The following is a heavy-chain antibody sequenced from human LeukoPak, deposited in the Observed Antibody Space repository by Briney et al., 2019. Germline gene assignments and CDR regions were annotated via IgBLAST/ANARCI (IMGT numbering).Heavy chain of an antibody. V-gene: IGHV3-33*06. CDR1: GFTFSSYG. CDR3: AKDPRGSYSRDYYYYMDV. D-gene: IGHD1-26*01. CDR2: IWYDGSNK. J-gene: IGHJ6*03. Sequence: GGSLRLSCAASGFTFSSYGMHWVRQAPGKGLEWVAVIWYDGSNKYYADSVKGRFTISRDNSKNTLYLQMNSLRAEDAAVYYCAKDPRGSYSRDYYYYMDVWGKGTTVTVSS.